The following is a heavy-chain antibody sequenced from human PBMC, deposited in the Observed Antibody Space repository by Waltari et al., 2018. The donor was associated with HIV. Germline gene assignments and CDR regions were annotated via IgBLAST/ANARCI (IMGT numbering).Heavy chain of an antibody. CDR1: GSTFSSDG. CDR2: IKADGSEK. D-gene: IGHD1-26*01. Sequence: EVQLVGSGGGLVQPGGSLGLSCAATGSTFSSDGLSWVRPAPGKGLEWVANIKADGSEKNYVDSVKGRFTISRDNAKNSLYLLMNSLRAEDTAVYYCARVSGTLFSWGQGTLVTVSS. V-gene: IGHV3-7*01. J-gene: IGHJ5*02. CDR3: ARVSGTLFS.